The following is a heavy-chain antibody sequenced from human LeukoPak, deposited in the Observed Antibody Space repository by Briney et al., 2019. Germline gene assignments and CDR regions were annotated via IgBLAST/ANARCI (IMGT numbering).Heavy chain of an antibody. V-gene: IGHV5-51*01. CDR2: IYPGDPDT. CDR3: ARSSSSGSYYYYGMDV. J-gene: IGHJ6*02. D-gene: IGHD6-6*01. CDR1: GYSFTSYW. Sequence: GESLKISCKGSGYSFTSYWIGWVRQMPGKGLEWMGIIYPGDPDTRYSPSFQGQVTISADKSISTAYLQWSSLKASDTAMYYCARSSSSGSYYYYGMDVWGQGTTVTVSS.